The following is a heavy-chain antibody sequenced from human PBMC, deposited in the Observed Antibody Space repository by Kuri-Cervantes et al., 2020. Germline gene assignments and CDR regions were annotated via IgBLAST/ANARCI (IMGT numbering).Heavy chain of an antibody. Sequence: GESLKISCAASGFTFSSYSMNWVRQAPGKGLEWVSTISGSGGNTYYADSAKGRFTISRDNSENTLYLQLSSLRAEDTAIYYCAKGYYYVAGSQPAPLDYWGQGTLVTVSS. CDR3: AKGYYYVAGSQPAPLDY. CDR2: ISGSGGNT. J-gene: IGHJ4*02. CDR1: GFTFSSYS. D-gene: IGHD3-10*01. V-gene: IGHV3-23*01.